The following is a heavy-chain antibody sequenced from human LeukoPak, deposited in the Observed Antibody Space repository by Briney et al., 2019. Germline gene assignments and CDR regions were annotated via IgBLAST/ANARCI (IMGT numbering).Heavy chain of an antibody. CDR1: GFTFSSYA. CDR2: ISSNGGST. Sequence: PGGSLRLSCVASGFTFSSYAMHWVRQAPGKGLEYVSAISSNGGSTYYANSVKGRFTISRDNSKNTLYLQMGSLRAEDMAVYYCARVDSSSWYNYWGQGTLVTVSS. CDR3: ARVDSSSWYNY. J-gene: IGHJ4*02. V-gene: IGHV3-64*01. D-gene: IGHD6-13*01.